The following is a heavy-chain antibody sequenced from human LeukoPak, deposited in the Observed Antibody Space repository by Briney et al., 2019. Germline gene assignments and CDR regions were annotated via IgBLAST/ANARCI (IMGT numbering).Heavy chain of an antibody. J-gene: IGHJ2*01. CDR3: ARVRGLSYYDINRYFDL. D-gene: IGHD3-9*01. CDR1: GFTFSSYW. V-gene: IGHV3-7*01. CDR2: IKQDGSEK. Sequence: GGSLRLSCAASGFTFSSYWMSWVRQAPGKGLEWMTNIKQDGSEKYYVDSVKGRFTISRDNAKNSLYLQMNSLRAEDTAVYYCARVRGLSYYDINRYFDLWGRGTLVTVSS.